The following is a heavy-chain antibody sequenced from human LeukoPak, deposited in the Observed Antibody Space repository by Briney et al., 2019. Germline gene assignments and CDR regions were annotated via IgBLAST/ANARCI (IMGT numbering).Heavy chain of an antibody. V-gene: IGHV4-39*07. CDR3: ARDRSQGIAAAADY. J-gene: IGHJ4*02. CDR2: IYYTGNT. Sequence: PSETLSLTCSVSGDSISSNLNSYNNYWGWIRQPPGKGLEWIGSIYYTGNTYYNPSLKSRVTISVDTSKNQFSLNLSSVTAAGTAVYYCARDRSQGIAAAADYWGQGTLVTVSS. CDR1: GDSISSNLNSYNNY. D-gene: IGHD6-13*01.